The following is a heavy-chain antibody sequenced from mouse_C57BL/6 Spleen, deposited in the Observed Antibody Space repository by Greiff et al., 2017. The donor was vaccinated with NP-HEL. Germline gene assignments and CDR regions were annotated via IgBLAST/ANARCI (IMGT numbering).Heavy chain of an antibody. Sequence: VQLQQSGAELVRPGASVTLSCKASGYTFTDYEMHWVKQTPVHGLEWIGAIDPETGGTAYNQKFKGKAILTADKSSSTAYMELRSLTSEDSAVYYCTSHEYDGYAINYWGQGTSVTVSS. CDR1: GYTFTDYE. CDR3: TSHEYDGYAINY. D-gene: IGHD2-4*01. J-gene: IGHJ4*01. V-gene: IGHV1-15*01. CDR2: IDPETGGT.